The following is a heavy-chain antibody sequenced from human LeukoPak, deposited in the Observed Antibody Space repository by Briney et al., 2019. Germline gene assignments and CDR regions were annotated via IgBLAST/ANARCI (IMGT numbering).Heavy chain of an antibody. V-gene: IGHV1-69*04. CDR1: GGTFSSYA. Sequence: SVKVSCKASGGTFSSYAISWVRQAPGQGLEWMGRIIPILGIANYAQKFQGRVTMTRDTSTSTVNLELSSLRSEDTAVYYCTRGGEYSASPGVDWGQGTLVTVSS. CDR2: IIPILGIA. CDR3: TRGGEYSASPGVD. J-gene: IGHJ4*02. D-gene: IGHD2/OR15-2a*01.